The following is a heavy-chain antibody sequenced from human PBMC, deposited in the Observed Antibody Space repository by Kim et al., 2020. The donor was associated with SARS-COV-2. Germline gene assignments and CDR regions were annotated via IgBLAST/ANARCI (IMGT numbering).Heavy chain of an antibody. Sequence: SETLSLTCAVYGGSFSGYYWSWIRQPPGKGLEWIGEINHSGSTNYNPSLKSRVTISVDTSKNQFSLKLSSVTAADTAVYYCARARSYYGSGSYSRSVEYFQRWGQGALVTVSS. J-gene: IGHJ1*01. V-gene: IGHV4-34*01. D-gene: IGHD3-10*01. CDR1: GGSFSGYY. CDR3: ARARSYYGSGSYSRSVEYFQR. CDR2: INHSGST.